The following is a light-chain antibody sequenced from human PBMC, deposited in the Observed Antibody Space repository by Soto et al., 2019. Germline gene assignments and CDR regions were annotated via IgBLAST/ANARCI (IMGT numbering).Light chain of an antibody. Sequence: QSALTQPASVSGSPGQSITISCTGTSSDVGGYNYVSWYQQHPGKAPKLMIYDVSNRPSGVSNRFSGSKSGNTASLTISGLQAEDKADYYCSSYTSSRTLYVFGTGTKLTVL. CDR2: DVS. CDR1: SSDVGGYNY. V-gene: IGLV2-14*01. CDR3: SSYTSSRTLYV. J-gene: IGLJ1*01.